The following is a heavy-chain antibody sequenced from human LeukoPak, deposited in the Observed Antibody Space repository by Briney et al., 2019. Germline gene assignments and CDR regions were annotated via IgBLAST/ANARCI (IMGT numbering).Heavy chain of an antibody. Sequence: ESGPTLVNPTQTLTLTCTFSGFSLSTRGVGVGWLRQPPGKALEWLALIYWDDEERYGPSLNNRLTLTKDTSKNQVILTMTHMDPVDTATYYCVHSFEYYYDSGGDYLPNYWGQGTLVTVSS. V-gene: IGHV2-5*05. J-gene: IGHJ4*02. D-gene: IGHD3-22*01. CDR1: GFSLSTRGVG. CDR3: VHSFEYYYDSGGDYLPNY. CDR2: IYWDDEE.